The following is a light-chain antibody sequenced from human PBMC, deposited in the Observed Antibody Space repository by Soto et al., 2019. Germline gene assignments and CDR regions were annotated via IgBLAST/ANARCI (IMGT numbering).Light chain of an antibody. CDR2: YIS. Sequence: EIVLTQSPATLSSFPGDRVTLSCRASQSAGNFLAWYQQKPGQAPRLLIYYISTRATGIPARFSGSGSGTEFTLTINSLQSEDSAVYYCQQHNQWPITFGQGTRL. CDR1: QSAGNF. CDR3: QQHNQWPIT. V-gene: IGKV3-11*01. J-gene: IGKJ5*01.